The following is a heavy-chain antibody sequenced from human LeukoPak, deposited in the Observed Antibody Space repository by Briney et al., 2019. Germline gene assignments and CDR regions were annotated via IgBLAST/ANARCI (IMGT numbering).Heavy chain of an antibody. D-gene: IGHD3-10*01. J-gene: IGHJ5*02. CDR3: ARLWFGEYRWFDP. Sequence: PSETLSLTCTVSGGSISSGDYYWSWIRQPPGKGLEWIGYIYYSGSTYYNPSLKSRVTLSVDTSKNQFSLKLSSVTAADTAVYYCARLWFGEYRWFDPWGQGTLVTVSS. V-gene: IGHV4-30-4*01. CDR1: GGSISSGDYY. CDR2: IYYSGST.